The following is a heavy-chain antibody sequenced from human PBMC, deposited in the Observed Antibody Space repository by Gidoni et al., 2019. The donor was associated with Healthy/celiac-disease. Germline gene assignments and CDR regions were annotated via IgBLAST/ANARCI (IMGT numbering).Heavy chain of an antibody. CDR3: ARHVRGDIAVATRYYYYGMDV. CDR1: GYSFTSYW. Sequence: EVQLVQSGAEVKKPGESLRISCKGSGYSFTSYWISWVRQMPGKGLAWMGRIDPSDSYTNYSPSFQGHVTISADKSISTAYLQWSSLKASDTAMYYCARHVRGDIAVATRYYYYGMDVWGQGTTVTVSS. D-gene: IGHD6-19*01. CDR2: IDPSDSYT. J-gene: IGHJ6*02. V-gene: IGHV5-10-1*03.